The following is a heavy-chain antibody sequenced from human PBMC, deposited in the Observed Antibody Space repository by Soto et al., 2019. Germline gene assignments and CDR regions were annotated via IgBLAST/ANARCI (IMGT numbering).Heavy chain of an antibody. CDR3: ACQHESYYYDSSGYYTPLYI. CDR1: GGTFSSYA. V-gene: IGHV1-69*06. Sequence: GASVKVSCKASGGTFSSYAISWVRQAPGQGLEWMGGIIPIFGTANYAQKFQGRVTITADKSTSTAYMELSSLRSEDTAVYYCACQHESYYYDSSGYYTPLYIWGQGTMVTVYS. CDR2: IIPIFGTA. D-gene: IGHD3-22*01. J-gene: IGHJ4*02.